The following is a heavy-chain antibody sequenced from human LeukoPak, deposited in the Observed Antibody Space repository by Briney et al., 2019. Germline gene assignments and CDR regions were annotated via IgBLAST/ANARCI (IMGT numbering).Heavy chain of an antibody. CDR1: GGSISSYY. J-gene: IGHJ4*02. CDR3: ARHLRGYSSSWPFDY. CDR2: IYYSGST. D-gene: IGHD6-13*01. Sequence: SETLSLTCTVSGGSISSYYWSWIRQPPGKGLEWIGYIYYSGSTNYNPSLKSRVTISVDTSKNQFSLKLSSVTAADTAVHYCARHLRGYSSSWPFDYWGQGTLVTVSS. V-gene: IGHV4-59*08.